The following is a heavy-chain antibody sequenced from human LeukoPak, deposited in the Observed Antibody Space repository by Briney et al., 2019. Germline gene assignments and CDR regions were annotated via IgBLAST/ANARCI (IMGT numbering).Heavy chain of an antibody. V-gene: IGHV3-30-3*01. J-gene: IGHJ3*02. CDR2: ISYDGSNK. Sequence: QPGGSLRLSCAASGFTFSSYAMHWVRQAPGKGLEWVAVISYDGSNKYYADSVKGRFTISRDNSKNTLYLQMNSLRAEDTAVYYCARDDYDILTGYIGENLGAAFDIWGQGTMVTVSS. D-gene: IGHD3-9*01. CDR1: GFTFSSYA. CDR3: ARDDYDILTGYIGENLGAAFDI.